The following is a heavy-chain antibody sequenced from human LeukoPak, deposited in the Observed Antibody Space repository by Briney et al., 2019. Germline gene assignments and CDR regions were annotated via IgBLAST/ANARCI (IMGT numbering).Heavy chain of an antibody. CDR2: IIPILGIA. CDR1: GGTFSSYA. J-gene: IGHJ4*02. CDR3: ARVAQRYYGDYFDY. D-gene: IGHD3-3*01. V-gene: IGHV1-69*04. Sequence: SVKVSCKASGGTFSSYATSWVRQAPGQGLEWMGRIIPILGIANYAQKFQGRVTITADKSTSTAYMELSSLRSEDTAVYYCARVAQRYYGDYFDYWGQGTLVTVSS.